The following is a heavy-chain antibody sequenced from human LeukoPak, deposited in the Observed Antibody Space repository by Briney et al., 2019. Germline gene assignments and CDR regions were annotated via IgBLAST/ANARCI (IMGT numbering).Heavy chain of an antibody. CDR1: GFTFSSYG. J-gene: IGHJ4*02. D-gene: IGHD4-17*01. Sequence: PGGSLRLSCAASGFTFSSYGMNWVRQAPGKGLEWVSGIRGNGVTTYYADSVKGRFTISRDNAKNTLYLQMNSLRAEDTAVYYCAREPLTTYGDYEAGYFDYWGQGTLVTVSS. V-gene: IGHV3-23*01. CDR3: AREPLTTYGDYEAGYFDY. CDR2: IRGNGVTT.